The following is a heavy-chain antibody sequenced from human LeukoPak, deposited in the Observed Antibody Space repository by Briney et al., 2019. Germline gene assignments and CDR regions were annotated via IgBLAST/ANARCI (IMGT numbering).Heavy chain of an antibody. Sequence: PGGSLRLSCAASGFTFSSYAMHWVRQAPGKGLEYVSAISSNGGSTYYANSVKGRFTISRDNSKNTLYLQMGSLRAEDMAVYYCARSAYGSGSSHADYWGQGTLVTVSS. D-gene: IGHD3-10*01. V-gene: IGHV3-64*01. CDR1: GFTFSSYA. CDR2: ISSNGGST. CDR3: ARSAYGSGSSHADY. J-gene: IGHJ4*02.